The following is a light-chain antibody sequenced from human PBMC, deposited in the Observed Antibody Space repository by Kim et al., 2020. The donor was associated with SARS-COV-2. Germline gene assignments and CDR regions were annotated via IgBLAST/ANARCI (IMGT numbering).Light chain of an antibody. CDR1: QSVLYSSNNNNY. Sequence: TTITCKSSQSVLYSSNNNNYLAWYQLKTGQPHKLLIYWASTRESGVPDRYSGSGSGTDFSLTVSSLQAEHVAVYYCQQYYSIPITFGQGTRLEI. J-gene: IGKJ5*01. CDR3: QQYYSIPIT. V-gene: IGKV4-1*01. CDR2: WAS.